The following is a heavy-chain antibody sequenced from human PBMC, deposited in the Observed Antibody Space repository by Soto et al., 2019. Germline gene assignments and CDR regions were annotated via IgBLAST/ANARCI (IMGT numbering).Heavy chain of an antibody. V-gene: IGHV4-59*01. CDR2: INHSGST. CDR1: GRSISSYY. CDR3: ARLGTYYDLLTGLHRDSGMDV. D-gene: IGHD3-9*01. Sequence: SETLSLTCTVSGRSISSYYRNRIRKPPGKGLKRIGDINHSGSTNYNPSLKSRVSLSVDTSENQFSFKLTFVTAADTAMYYCARLGTYYDLLTGLHRDSGMDVWGEGTTVT. J-gene: IGHJ6*02.